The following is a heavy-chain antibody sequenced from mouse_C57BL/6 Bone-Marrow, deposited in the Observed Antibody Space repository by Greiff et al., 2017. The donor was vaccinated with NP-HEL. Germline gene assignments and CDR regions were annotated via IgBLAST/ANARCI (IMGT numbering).Heavy chain of an antibody. CDR2: FNPNNGGT. J-gene: IGHJ2*01. Sequence: QVQLQQPGTELVKPGASVKLSCKASGYTFTSYGMHWLKQRPGQGLEWIGNFNPNNGGTNDNEKFKTKATLTVDKSSSTAYMQLSSLTSEDSAVYYCARDSGYAFDYWGQGTTLTVSS. V-gene: IGHV1-53*01. CDR3: ARDSGYAFDY. CDR1: GYTFTSYG. D-gene: IGHD3-2*02.